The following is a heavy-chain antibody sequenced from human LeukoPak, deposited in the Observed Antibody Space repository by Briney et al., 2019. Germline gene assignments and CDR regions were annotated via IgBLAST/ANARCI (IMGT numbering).Heavy chain of an antibody. J-gene: IGHJ6*03. D-gene: IGHD2-2*02. CDR2: ISSSSTI. V-gene: IGHV3-48*04. CDR3: ARDREHIVVVPAAIQSYYYYYYMDV. Sequence: GGSLRLSCAASGFTFSSYSMNWVRQAPGKGLEWVSYISSSSTIYYADSVKGRFTISRDNAKNSLYLQMNSLRAEDTAVYYCARDREHIVVVPAAIQSYYYYYYMDVWGKGTTVTVSS. CDR1: GFTFSSYS.